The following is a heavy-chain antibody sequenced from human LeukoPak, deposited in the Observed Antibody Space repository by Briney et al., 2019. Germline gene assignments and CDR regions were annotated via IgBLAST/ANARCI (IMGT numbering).Heavy chain of an antibody. J-gene: IGHJ5*02. CDR2: INPNSGGT. CDR1: GYTFTGYY. CDR3: ARDLSNCGGDCSPSNWFDP. V-gene: IGHV1-2*02. D-gene: IGHD2-21*02. Sequence: ASVKVSCKASGYTFTGYYMHWVRQAPGQGLEWMGWINPNSGGTNYAQKFQGRVTMTRDTSISTACMELRRLRSDDTAVYYCARDLSNCGGDCSPSNWFDPWGQGTLVTVSS.